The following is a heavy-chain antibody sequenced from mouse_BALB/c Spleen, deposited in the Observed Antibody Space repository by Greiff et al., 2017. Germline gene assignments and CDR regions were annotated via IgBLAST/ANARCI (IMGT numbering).Heavy chain of an antibody. CDR1: GFTFTDYS. D-gene: IGHD3-3*01. J-gene: IGHJ1*01. CDR3: AGGEGVGHFDV. CDR2: IDPAYGNT. V-gene: IGHV14-3*02. Sequence: EVQLQQSGAELVKPGASVKLSCTASGFTFTDYSMHWVKQSPEQGLEWIGRIDPAYGNTKYDPKFQGKATITADTSSNTAYLQLSSLTSEDTAVYYGAGGEGVGHFDVGGAGTTVTVSS.